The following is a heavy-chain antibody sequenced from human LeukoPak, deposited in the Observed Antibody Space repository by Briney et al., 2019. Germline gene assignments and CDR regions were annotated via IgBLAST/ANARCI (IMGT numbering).Heavy chain of an antibody. J-gene: IGHJ3*02. D-gene: IGHD4-17*01. CDR1: GFTFDYYA. V-gene: IGHV3-9*01. Sequence: SLRLSCAASGFTFDYYAMDWVRQAPGEGLGGGSGISWDGCSIGYADSVKRRFTISRENPKNSLYLQMNSLRAEHTALYYCAKDRGTRHDYGDEIDAFDIWGQGTMVTVSS. CDR2: ISWDGCSI. CDR3: AKDRGTRHDYGDEIDAFDI.